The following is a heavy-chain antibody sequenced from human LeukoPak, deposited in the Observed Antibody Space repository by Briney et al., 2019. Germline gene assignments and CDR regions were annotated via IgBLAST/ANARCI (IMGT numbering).Heavy chain of an antibody. D-gene: IGHD3-22*01. CDR1: GGTFSSYA. CDR2: IIPIFGTA. Sequence: ASVKVSCKASGGTFSSYAISWVRQAPGQGLEWVGGIIPIFGTANYAQKFQGSVTITADESTSTAYMELSSLRSEDTAVYYCARVPYPSHDGYPAPLDYWGQGTLVTVSS. J-gene: IGHJ4*02. CDR3: ARVPYPSHDGYPAPLDY. V-gene: IGHV1-69*01.